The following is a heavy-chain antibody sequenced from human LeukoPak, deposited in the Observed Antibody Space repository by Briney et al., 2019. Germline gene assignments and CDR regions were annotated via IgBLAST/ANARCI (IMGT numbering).Heavy chain of an antibody. CDR3: AKKTYYYDSNAYGSYYFDY. D-gene: IGHD3-22*01. CDR2: ITGSGSST. V-gene: IGHV3-23*01. Sequence: GGSLRLSCAASGFIFSSYTMSWVRQAPGKGLEWVSAITGSGSSTYYADSVKGRFTISRDNSKSTLDLQMNGLRAGDTAVYYCAKKTYYYDSNAYGSYYFDYWGHGKPGTVSS. J-gene: IGHJ4*03. CDR1: GFIFSSYT.